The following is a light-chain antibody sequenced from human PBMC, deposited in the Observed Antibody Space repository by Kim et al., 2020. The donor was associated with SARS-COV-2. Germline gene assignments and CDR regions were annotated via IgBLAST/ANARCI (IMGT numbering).Light chain of an antibody. V-gene: IGKV3-11*01. CDR1: QSVKTY. CDR2: DAS. CDR3: QQRGNCPT. Sequence: ALYPGERATLSGRASQSVKTYLAWYQHKPGQSPRLLIHDASNRATGVPPRFSGGGSGTDFTLTISSLEPEDFAVYYCQQRGNCPTFGQGTRLEIK. J-gene: IGKJ5*01.